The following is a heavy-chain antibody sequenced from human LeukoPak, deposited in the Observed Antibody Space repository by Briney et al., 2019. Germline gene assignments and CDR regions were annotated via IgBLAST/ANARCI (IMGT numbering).Heavy chain of an antibody. CDR1: GGSFSGYY. CDR3: ARAPFPLDVFDI. D-gene: IGHD3-3*02. J-gene: IGHJ3*02. CDR2: INHSGST. V-gene: IGHV4-34*01. Sequence: PSETLSLTCAVYGGSFSGYYWSWIRQPPGKGLEWIGEINHSGSTNYNPSLKSRVTISVDTSKNQFSLKLSSVTAADTAVYYCARAPFPLDVFDIGGQGTMATVSS.